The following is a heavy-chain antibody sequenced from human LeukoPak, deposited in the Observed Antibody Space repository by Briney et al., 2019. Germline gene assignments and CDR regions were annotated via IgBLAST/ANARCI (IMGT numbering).Heavy chain of an antibody. D-gene: IGHD3-22*01. CDR3: ARLAAPVRVRWHDSSGGIDY. CDR2: IKQDGSEK. V-gene: IGHV3-7*01. Sequence: GGSLRLSCAASGFTFSSYWMSWVRQAPGKGLEWVANIKQDGSEKYYVDSVKGRFTISRDNAKNSLYLQMNSLRAEDTAVYYCARLAAPVRVRWHDSSGGIDYWGQGTLVTVSS. J-gene: IGHJ4*02. CDR1: GFTFSSYW.